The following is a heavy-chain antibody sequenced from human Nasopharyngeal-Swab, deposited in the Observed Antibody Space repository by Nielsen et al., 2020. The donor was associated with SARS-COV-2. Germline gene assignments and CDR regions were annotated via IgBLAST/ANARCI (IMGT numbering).Heavy chain of an antibody. Sequence: WVRQAGVQGLEWMGWINTNTGNPTYAQGFTGRFVFSLDTSVNTAYLQISSLKAEYTAVYYFAPSFLLSVACTENDYWGQGTLVTVSS. J-gene: IGHJ4*02. CDR2: INTNTGNP. D-gene: IGHD6-19*01. CDR3: APSFLLSVACTENDY. V-gene: IGHV7-4-1*02.